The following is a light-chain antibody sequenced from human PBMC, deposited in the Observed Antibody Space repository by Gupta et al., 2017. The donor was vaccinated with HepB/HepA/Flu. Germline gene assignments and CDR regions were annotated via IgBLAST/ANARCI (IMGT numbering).Light chain of an antibody. CDR1: SSDVATYNL. V-gene: IGLV2-23*02. CDR2: EVT. CDR3: CSYGGSGTLV. Sequence: QSALTQPAPVSGSPGQSITISCTVTSSDVATYNLVSWYQQHTDKAPKLMIYEVTKRPSGVSNRFSGSEPGNTASLTISGVEAEDEAYYYCCSYGGSGTLVFGGGTKLTVL. J-gene: IGLJ2*01.